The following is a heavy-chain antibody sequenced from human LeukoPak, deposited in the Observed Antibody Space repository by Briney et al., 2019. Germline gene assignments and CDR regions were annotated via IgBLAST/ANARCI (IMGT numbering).Heavy chain of an antibody. CDR3: ARYRDGYDWDY. Sequence: GRSLRLSCAASGFTFSSYGMHWVRQAPGKGLEWVAVISYDGSNKYYADSVKGRFTISRDNSKNTLYLQMNSLRAEDTAVYYCARYRDGYDWDYWGQGTLVTVSS. CDR2: ISYDGSNK. J-gene: IGHJ4*02. D-gene: IGHD5-24*01. CDR1: GFTFSSYG. V-gene: IGHV3-30*03.